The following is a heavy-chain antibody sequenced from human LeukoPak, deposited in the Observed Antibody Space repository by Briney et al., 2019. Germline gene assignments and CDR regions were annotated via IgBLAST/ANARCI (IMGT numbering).Heavy chain of an antibody. V-gene: IGHV4-34*01. D-gene: IGHD5-18*01. CDR1: GGSFSGYY. Sequence: SETLSLTCAVYGGSFSGYYWSWIRQPPGKGLEWIGEINHSGSTNYNPSLKSRVTISVDTSKNQFSLKLSSVTAADTAVYYCARDARGYSFSHYAFNVWGQGTMVAVSS. J-gene: IGHJ3*01. CDR3: ARDARGYSFSHYAFNV. CDR2: INHSGST.